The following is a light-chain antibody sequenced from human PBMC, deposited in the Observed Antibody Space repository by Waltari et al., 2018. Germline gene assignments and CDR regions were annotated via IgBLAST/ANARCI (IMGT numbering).Light chain of an antibody. V-gene: IGLV3-21*02. Sequence: SYELTQPPSVSVSPGQTARITCGGDNLGSKYVHWYQQKPAQAPVLVVYYDSDRPSGVPERFSSSKSGNAATLTISGVKAGDEADYYCQVWDSSSDHWVFGGGTRLTVL. CDR2: YDS. J-gene: IGLJ2*01. CDR3: QVWDSSSDHWV. CDR1: NLGSKY.